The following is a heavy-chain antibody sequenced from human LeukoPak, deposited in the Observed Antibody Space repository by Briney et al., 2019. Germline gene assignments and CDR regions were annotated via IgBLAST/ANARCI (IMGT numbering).Heavy chain of an antibody. CDR2: TYYRSKWYN. V-gene: IGHV6-1*01. J-gene: IGHJ4*02. CDR3: ARESASGWAEY. CDR1: GDSVSSNSAV. Sequence: SQTLSLTCAISGDSVSSNSAVWTWIRQSPSRGLEWLGRTYYRSKWYNDYAVSVKSRTTINPDTSKNHFSLQLNSVTPEDTAVYYCARESASGWAEYWGQGTLVTVSS. D-gene: IGHD6-19*01.